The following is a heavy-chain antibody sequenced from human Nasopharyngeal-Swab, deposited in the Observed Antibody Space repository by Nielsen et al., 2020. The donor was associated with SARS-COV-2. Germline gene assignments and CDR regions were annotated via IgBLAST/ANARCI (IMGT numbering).Heavy chain of an antibody. V-gene: IGHV5-10-1*01. D-gene: IGHD4-11*01. CDR3: ARQDYSNYNWFDP. J-gene: IGHJ5*02. Sequence: GESLKISCKGSGYSFTSYWISWVRQMPGKGLEWMGRIDPSDSYTNYSPSFQGHVTISADKSISTAYLQWSSLKASDTAMYYCARQDYSNYNWFDPWGQGTLVTVSS. CDR1: GYSFTSYW. CDR2: IDPSDSYT.